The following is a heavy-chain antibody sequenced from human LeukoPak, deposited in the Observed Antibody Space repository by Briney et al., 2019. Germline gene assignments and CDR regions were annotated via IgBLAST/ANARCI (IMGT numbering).Heavy chain of an antibody. J-gene: IGHJ4*02. D-gene: IGHD3-16*02. Sequence: GASVKVSCKASEGTFSSYAISWVRQAPGQGLEWMGGIIPIFGTPNYAQKFEGRVTITADESTSTAYMELSSLRSEDTAVYYCARGAMITFGGVIVKGNYFDYWGQGTLVTVSS. CDR1: EGTFSSYA. CDR3: ARGAMITFGGVIVKGNYFDY. CDR2: IIPIFGTP. V-gene: IGHV1-69*13.